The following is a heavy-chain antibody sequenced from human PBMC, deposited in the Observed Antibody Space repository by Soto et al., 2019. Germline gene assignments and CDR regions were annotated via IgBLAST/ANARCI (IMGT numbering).Heavy chain of an antibody. CDR2: IHHSGST. J-gene: IGHJ4*02. Sequence: QVQLQQWGAGLLKPSETLSLTCAVYGGSLSGSYWSWIRQPPGTGLEWIGEIHHSGSTYYNPSLESRVTLSVDTSKNQFSLKLNSVTAADTAVYYCASPGYCSDGTCYPDYWGQGTLVTVSS. CDR1: GGSLSGSY. D-gene: IGHD2-15*01. CDR3: ASPGYCSDGTCYPDY. V-gene: IGHV4-34*01.